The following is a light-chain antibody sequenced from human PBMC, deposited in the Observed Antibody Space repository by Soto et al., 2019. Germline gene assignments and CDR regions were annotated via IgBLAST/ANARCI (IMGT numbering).Light chain of an antibody. Sequence: EIVLTQSPATLSLSPGERATLSCRASQSVSSYLAWFQQKPGQAPRLLIYDASNRATGIPARFSGSGSGTDFTLTISSLEHEDSAVYYCQQRYNWVTFGGGTKVEIK. CDR2: DAS. CDR1: QSVSSY. CDR3: QQRYNWVT. V-gene: IGKV3-11*01. J-gene: IGKJ4*01.